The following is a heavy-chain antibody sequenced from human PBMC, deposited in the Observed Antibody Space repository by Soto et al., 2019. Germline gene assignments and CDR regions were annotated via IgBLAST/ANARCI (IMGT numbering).Heavy chain of an antibody. CDR1: GYTFTSYG. CDR3: ARGGDVNYYHGMDV. CDR2: ISAYNGKT. D-gene: IGHD5-12*01. V-gene: IGHV1-18*01. Sequence: QVQLVQSGGEVKKPGASVKLSFTASGYTFTSYGISWARQAPGQGLEWMGWISAYNGKTNYAQNVQGRVTMPTDTSTRTAYMDLRSRRSDDTAVYYCARGGDVNYYHGMDVWGQGTTVTVAS. J-gene: IGHJ6*02.